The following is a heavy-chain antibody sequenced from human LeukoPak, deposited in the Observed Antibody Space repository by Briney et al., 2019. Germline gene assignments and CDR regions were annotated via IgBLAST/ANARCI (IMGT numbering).Heavy chain of an antibody. J-gene: IGHJ5*02. CDR1: GYTFTSYD. V-gene: IGHV1-18*01. D-gene: IGHD2-2*01. CDR3: ARDTRLIGCDTTSCQTGFDP. Sequence: ASVKVSCKASGYTFTSYDINWVRQAPGQGLEWMGWITAHNVNTNFAQKFQGRVTMTTDTSTSTAYMELRSLRSDDTAVYYCARDTRLIGCDTTSCQTGFDPWGQGTLVIVSS. CDR2: ITAHNVNT.